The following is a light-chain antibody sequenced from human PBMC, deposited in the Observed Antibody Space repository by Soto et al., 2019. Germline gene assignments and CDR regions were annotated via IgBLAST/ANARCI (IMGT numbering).Light chain of an antibody. CDR2: NNN. V-gene: IGLV1-44*01. CDR1: SSNIGSNT. Sequence: QSVLTQPPSATGTPGQRVTISCSGSSSNIGSNTVNWYQQLPGTAPKLLIYNNNQRPSGVPDRVSGSKSGTSGSLAISGLQSEDEADYYCAAWDVSVNEGVFGSGTKGTVL. CDR3: AAWDVSVNEGV. J-gene: IGLJ1*01.